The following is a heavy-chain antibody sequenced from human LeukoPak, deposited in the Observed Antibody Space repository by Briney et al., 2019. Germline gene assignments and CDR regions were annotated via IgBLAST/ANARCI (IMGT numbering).Heavy chain of an antibody. CDR3: AKFRRFRSDY. Sequence: PGGSLRLSCAACGYTFSRYAMSWVRQAPGEGLGWVSAICCICGSTYYADSVKGRFTISRDNSKNTLYLQMNSLRAEETAVYYCAKFRRFRSDYWGQGTLVTVSS. CDR2: ICCICGST. J-gene: IGHJ4*02. V-gene: IGHV3-23*01. D-gene: IGHD1-14*01. CDR1: GYTFSRYA.